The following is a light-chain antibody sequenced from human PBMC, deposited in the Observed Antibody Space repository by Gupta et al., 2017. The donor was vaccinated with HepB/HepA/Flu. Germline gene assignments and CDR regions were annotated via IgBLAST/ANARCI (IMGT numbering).Light chain of an antibody. J-gene: IGKJ2*01. V-gene: IGKV3-11*01. Sequence: EIVLTRSPATLSLSPGERATLSCRASQSISSYLAWYQQKPGQAPRLLIYNASNRATGIPARFSGSGSGTDFTLTISGLEPEDFAVYYCQQRSNWLNTFGQGTKLEIK. CDR2: NAS. CDR3: QQRSNWLNT. CDR1: QSISSY.